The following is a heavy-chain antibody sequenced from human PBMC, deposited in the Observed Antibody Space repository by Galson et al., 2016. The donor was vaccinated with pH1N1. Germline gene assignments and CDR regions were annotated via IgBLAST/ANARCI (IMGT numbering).Heavy chain of an antibody. CDR2: IFLGDSDT. Sequence: QSGAEVTKPGESLKISCEVSGYSFTSYWIGWARQMPGRGLEWMGIIFLGDSDTRYSPSFQGQVTISADKSITTAYLQWSSLKASDTAIYYCAGRRGGLYYFDYWGQGSLVTVSS. D-gene: IGHD2-15*01. CDR3: AGRRGGLYYFDY. V-gene: IGHV5-51*03. CDR1: GYSFTSYW. J-gene: IGHJ4*02.